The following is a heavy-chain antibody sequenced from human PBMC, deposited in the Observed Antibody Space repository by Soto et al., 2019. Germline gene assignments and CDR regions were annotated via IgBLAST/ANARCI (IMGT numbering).Heavy chain of an antibody. Sequence: GGSLRLSCAASGFTFSNYGMHWVRQAPGKGLEWVAAISYDGSKKYYVDSVKARFTIFRDNSKNTVYLQVNSLSAEDTAVHTCARGRGSNYYGLEVWGRGTTVTVSS. CDR1: GFTFSNYG. V-gene: IGHV3-30*03. CDR2: ISYDGSKK. D-gene: IGHD3-10*01. J-gene: IGHJ6*02. CDR3: ARGRGSNYYGLEV.